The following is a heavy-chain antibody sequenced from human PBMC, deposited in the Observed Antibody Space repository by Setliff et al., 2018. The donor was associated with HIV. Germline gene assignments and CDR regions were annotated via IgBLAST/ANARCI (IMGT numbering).Heavy chain of an antibody. V-gene: IGHV4-34*01. Sequence: SETLSLTCAVYTESLTRYDWAWIRQSPEKGLEWIGEIDDSGSTNYNPSLKSRVTISVDTSKNQFSLKLSSVTAADTAVFYCARLTTTYYYDSSAYYHPVWGQGTLVTVS. J-gene: IGHJ4*02. CDR1: TESLTRYD. CDR2: IDDSGST. CDR3: ARLTTTYYYDSSAYYHPV. D-gene: IGHD3-22*01.